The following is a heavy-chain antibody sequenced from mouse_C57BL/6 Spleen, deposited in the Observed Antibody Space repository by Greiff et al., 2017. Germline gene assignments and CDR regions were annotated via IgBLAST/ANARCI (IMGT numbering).Heavy chain of an antibody. CDR3: SRSKDIRESCDY. J-gene: IGHJ2*01. CDR1: GFTFSSYT. Sequence: EVQLQESGGGLVKPGGSLKLSCAASGFTFSSYTMSWVRQTPEKRLEWVATISGGGGNTYYPDSVKGRFTFSRDNSTTTLYLQMSMMRDADAALYYCSRSKDIRESCDYWGQGTTLTVSS. V-gene: IGHV5-9*04. CDR2: ISGGGGNT. D-gene: IGHD1-3*01.